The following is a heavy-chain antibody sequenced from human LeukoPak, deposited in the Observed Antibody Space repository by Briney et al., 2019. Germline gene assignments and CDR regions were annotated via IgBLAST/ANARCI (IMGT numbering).Heavy chain of an antibody. CDR2: YHIGNT. CDR3: ARLWDSTGLYFYYYMDI. Sequence: SSETLSLTCTVSGVSIRGDTYYWGWIRQPAGKGLEWIGNYHIGNTYYNPSLKSRVTISEDTSKNQFSLRVNSVTAADTAVYYCARLWDSTGLYFYYYMDIWGEGTTVTVSS. V-gene: IGHV4-39*01. CDR1: GVSIRGDTYY. D-gene: IGHD6-19*01. J-gene: IGHJ6*03.